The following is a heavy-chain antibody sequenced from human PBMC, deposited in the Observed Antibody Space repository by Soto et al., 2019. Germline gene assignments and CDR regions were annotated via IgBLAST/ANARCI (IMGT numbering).Heavy chain of an antibody. Sequence: QVQLQQWGAGLLKPSETLSLTCAVYGGSFSGYYWSWIRQPPGKGLEWIGEINHSGSTNYNPSLKSRVNISVDTSKNQFSLKLSSVTAADTAVYYCATGPVTKPRGAFDIWGQGTMVTVSS. CDR1: GGSFSGYY. CDR2: INHSGST. V-gene: IGHV4-34*01. CDR3: ATGPVTKPRGAFDI. D-gene: IGHD2-21*02. J-gene: IGHJ3*02.